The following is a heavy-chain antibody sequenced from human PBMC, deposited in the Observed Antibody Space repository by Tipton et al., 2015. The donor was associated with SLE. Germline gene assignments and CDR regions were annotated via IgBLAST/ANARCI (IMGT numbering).Heavy chain of an antibody. CDR3: ARTPNSSGWYPDYYNGMDV. CDR2: IIPIFGTA. CDR1: GGTFSSYA. J-gene: IGHJ6*02. V-gene: IGHV1-69*01. D-gene: IGHD6-19*01. Sequence: QSGAEVKKPGSSVKVSCKASGGTFSSYAISWVRQAPGQGLEWMGGIIPIFGTANYAQKFQGRVTITADESTSTAYMELSSLRSEDTAVYYCARTPNSSGWYPDYYNGMDVWGQGTTVTVSS.